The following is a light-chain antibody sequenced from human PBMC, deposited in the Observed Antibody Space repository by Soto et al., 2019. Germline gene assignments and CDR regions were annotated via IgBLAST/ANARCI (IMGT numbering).Light chain of an antibody. V-gene: IGLV2-8*01. J-gene: IGLJ3*02. CDR3: SSYAGSNIYVL. CDR2: EVS. CDR1: SSDVGAYNY. Sequence: QSVLTQPPSASGSPGQSVTISCTGTSSDVGAYNYVSWYQQHPGKAPKLMIYEVSKRPSGVPDRFSGFKSGNTASLTVSGLQAEDEADYYCSSYAGSNIYVLFGGGTKLTVL.